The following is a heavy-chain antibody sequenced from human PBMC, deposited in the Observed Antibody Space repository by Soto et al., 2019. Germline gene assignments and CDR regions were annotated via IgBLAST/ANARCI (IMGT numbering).Heavy chain of an antibody. CDR2: IIPIFGTA. CDR1: VGTFSSYA. V-gene: IGHV1-69*13. D-gene: IGHD4-4*01. Sequence: GASVKVSCKASVGTFSSYAISWVRQAPGQGLEWMGGIIPIFGTANYAQKFQGRVTITADESTSTAYMELSSLRSEDTAVYYCARDVTVTTFSGWFDPWGQGTLVTVSS. CDR3: ARDVTVTTFSGWFDP. J-gene: IGHJ5*02.